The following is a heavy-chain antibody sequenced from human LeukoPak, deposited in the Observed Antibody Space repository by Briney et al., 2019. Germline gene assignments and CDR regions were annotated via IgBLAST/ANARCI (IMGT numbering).Heavy chain of an antibody. D-gene: IGHD3-16*01. CDR3: AKEIRGGDFDS. Sequence: PSETLSLTCSVSGGSISSSGHYWDWIRQPPGKGLEWMGNIYYSGSAYYNPSLKSRVIISVDTSKSQFSLQLSSVTAADTAVYYCAKEIRGGDFDSWGQGILVTVSS. J-gene: IGHJ4*02. V-gene: IGHV4-39*07. CDR2: IYYSGSA. CDR1: GGSISSSGHY.